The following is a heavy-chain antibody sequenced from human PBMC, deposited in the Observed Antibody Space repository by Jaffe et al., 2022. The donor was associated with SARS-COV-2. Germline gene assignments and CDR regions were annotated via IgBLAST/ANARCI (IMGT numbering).Heavy chain of an antibody. CDR2: ISSSSSYI. D-gene: IGHD2-2*01. V-gene: IGHV3-21*01. CDR3: ARDLFIVVVPTRNYGMDV. J-gene: IGHJ6*02. Sequence: EVQLVESGGGLVKPGGSLRLSCAASGFTFSSYSMNWVRQAPGKGLEWVSSISSSSSYIYYADSVKGRFTISRDNAKNSLYLQMNSLRAEDTAVYYCARDLFIVVVPTRNYGMDVWGQGTTVTVSS. CDR1: GFTFSSYS.